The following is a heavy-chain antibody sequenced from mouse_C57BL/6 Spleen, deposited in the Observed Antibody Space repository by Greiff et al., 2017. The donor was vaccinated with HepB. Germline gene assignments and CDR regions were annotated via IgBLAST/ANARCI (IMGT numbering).Heavy chain of an antibody. V-gene: IGHV1-82*01. CDR2: IYPGDGDT. J-gene: IGHJ4*01. CDR1: GYAFSSSW. CDR3: ARSLYYSNYDAMDY. Sequence: QVQLQQSGPELVKPGASVKISCKASGYAFSSSWMNWVKQRPGKGLEWIGRIYPGDGDTNYNGKFKGKATLTADKSSSTAYMQLSRLTSEDSAVYFCARSLYYSNYDAMDYWGQGTSVTVSS. D-gene: IGHD2-5*01.